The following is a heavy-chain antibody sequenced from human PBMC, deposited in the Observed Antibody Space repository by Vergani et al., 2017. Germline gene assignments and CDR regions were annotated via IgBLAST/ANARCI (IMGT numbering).Heavy chain of an antibody. V-gene: IGHV4-30-4*08. CDR1: GGSISSGDYY. D-gene: IGHD3-10*01. CDR2: IYYNGST. CDR3: ARGPWGDITYYYGSGSYYDY. Sequence: QVQLQESGPGLVKPSQTLSLTCTVSGGSISSGDYYWSWIRQPPGKGLEWIGYIYYNGSTYYNPSLKSRVTISVDTSKNQFSLKLSSVTAADTAVYYCARGPWGDITYYYGSGSYYDYWGQGTLVTVSS. J-gene: IGHJ4*02.